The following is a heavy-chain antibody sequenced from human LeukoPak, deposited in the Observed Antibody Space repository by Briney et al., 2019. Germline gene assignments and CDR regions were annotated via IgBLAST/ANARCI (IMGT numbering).Heavy chain of an antibody. J-gene: IGHJ6*02. CDR3: ARDLTMVRGVIYRDYYGMDV. CDR1: GYTFTSYV. D-gene: IGHD3-10*01. Sequence: GASVKVSCKASGYTFTSYVINWVRQAPGQGLEWMGWISAYNGNTNYAQKLQGRVTMTTDTSTSTAYMELRSLRSDDTAVYYCARDLTMVRGVIYRDYYGMDVWGQGTTVTVSS. V-gene: IGHV1-18*01. CDR2: ISAYNGNT.